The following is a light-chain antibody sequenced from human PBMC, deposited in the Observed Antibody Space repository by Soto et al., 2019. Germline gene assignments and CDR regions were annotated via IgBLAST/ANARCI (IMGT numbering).Light chain of an antibody. CDR1: SRDVGGYNY. V-gene: IGLV2-14*01. Sequence: QSALTQPASVSGSPVQSITIACTGTSRDVGGYNYVSWYQQHPGKAPKLMIYEVSKRPSGVSNRFSGSKSGNTASLTISGLQAEDEADYYCSSYTSSSTRVFGGGTKLTVL. J-gene: IGLJ3*02. CDR2: EVS. CDR3: SSYTSSSTRV.